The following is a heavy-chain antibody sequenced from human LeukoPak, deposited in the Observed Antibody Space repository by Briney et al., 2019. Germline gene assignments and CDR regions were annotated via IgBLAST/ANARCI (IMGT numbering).Heavy chain of an antibody. CDR1: GYTFTGYY. CDR2: INPNSGGT. CDR3: ARAWEPAAIQSYFDY. D-gene: IGHD2-2*01. J-gene: IGHJ4*02. Sequence: ASVKVSCKASGYTFTGYYMHWVRQAPGQGLEWMGWINPNSGGTNYAQKFQGRVTMTRDTSISTAYMELSRLRSDDTAVYYCARAWEPAAIQSYFDYWGQGTLVTVSS. V-gene: IGHV1-2*02.